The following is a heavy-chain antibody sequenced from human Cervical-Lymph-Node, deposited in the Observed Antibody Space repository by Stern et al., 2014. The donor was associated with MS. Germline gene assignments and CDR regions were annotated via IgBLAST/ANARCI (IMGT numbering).Heavy chain of an antibody. D-gene: IGHD1-26*01. CDR2: LDWDDDK. CDR1: GVSLSTSGMC. CDR3: ARMFLGATIDAFDI. Sequence: QVTLKESGPALVKPTQTLTLTCTFSGVSLSTSGMCVSWIRQPPGKALEWLALLDWDDDKYYSTSLKTRLTISKDVSKNQVVLTMTNMDPVDTATYYCARMFLGATIDAFDIWGQGTMVTVSS. V-gene: IGHV2-70*01. J-gene: IGHJ3*02.